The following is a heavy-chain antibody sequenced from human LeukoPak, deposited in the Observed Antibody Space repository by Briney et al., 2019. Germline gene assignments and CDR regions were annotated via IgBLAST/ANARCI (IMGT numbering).Heavy chain of an antibody. D-gene: IGHD3-22*01. CDR2: IIPIFGTA. Sequence: ASVKVSCKASGGTFSSYAISWVRQAPGQGLEWMGGIIPIFGTANYAQKFQGRVTITTNESTSTAYMKLSSLRSEDTAVYYCARGRSGADSLDYWGQGTLATVSS. CDR1: GGTFSSYA. V-gene: IGHV1-69*05. CDR3: ARGRSGADSLDY. J-gene: IGHJ4*02.